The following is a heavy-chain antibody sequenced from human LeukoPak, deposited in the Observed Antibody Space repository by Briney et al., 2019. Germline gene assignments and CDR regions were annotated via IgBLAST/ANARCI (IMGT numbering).Heavy chain of an antibody. Sequence: GGSLRLSCAASGFTFSSYAMSWVRQAPGKGLEWVGRIKTKTHGGPADYAAPVMGRFTISRDDSKNTLYLQMNSLKTEDTAVYYCTTALYYEESVAYFNWGQGTLVTVSS. D-gene: IGHD3-3*01. CDR1: GFTFSSYA. V-gene: IGHV3-15*01. CDR3: TTALYYEESVAYFN. J-gene: IGHJ4*02. CDR2: IKTKTHGGPA.